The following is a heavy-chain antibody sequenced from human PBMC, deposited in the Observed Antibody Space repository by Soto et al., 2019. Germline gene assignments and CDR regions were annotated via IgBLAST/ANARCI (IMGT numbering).Heavy chain of an antibody. V-gene: IGHV3-48*02. CDR3: AREGGRHCSPTRCYNAFDI. Sequence: ESGGGLVQPGGSLRLSCVSSGFSFSAFSMNWVRQAPGKGLEWISYISSSSSTIYYADSVKGRFTISRDNAKNSLYLQMDSLRDEDTAVYYCAREGGRHCSPTRCYNAFDIWGQGTMVTVSS. J-gene: IGHJ3*02. CDR2: ISSSSSTI. D-gene: IGHD2-2*02. CDR1: GFSFSAFS.